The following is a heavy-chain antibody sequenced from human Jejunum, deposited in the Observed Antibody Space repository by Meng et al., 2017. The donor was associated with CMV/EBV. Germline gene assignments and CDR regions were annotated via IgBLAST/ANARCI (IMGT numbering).Heavy chain of an antibody. D-gene: IGHD1-26*01. J-gene: IGHJ4*02. CDR3: ARGPGASTREGFDY. Sequence: QGQRQESGPGLVKPSETLSLTCTVSGGSINNYYWSWIRQSAGKGLEWIGRFYSSDTYNYHPSLNSRVTMSLDTSKNQFSLNLRSVTAADTAIYYCARGPGASTREGFDYWGLGTLVTVSS. CDR2: FYSSDTY. V-gene: IGHV4-4*07. CDR1: GGSINNYY.